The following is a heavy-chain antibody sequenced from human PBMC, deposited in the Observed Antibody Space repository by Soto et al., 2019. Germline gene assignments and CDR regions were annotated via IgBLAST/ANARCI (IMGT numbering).Heavy chain of an antibody. V-gene: IGHV1-69*01. CDR1: GGNFSSSA. CDR3: AIGISMVRGVIDNWLDP. Sequence: QVPLVQSGAEVKKPGSSVTVSCKASGGNFSSSAIHSVRQAHGHGLEWMGGIIPMYGPAKYAQRFQGRVTITADESTTTVYMELTSLTSQDTAVYYCAIGISMVRGVIDNWLDPWCPGTLVTVSS. D-gene: IGHD3-10*01. J-gene: IGHJ5*02. CDR2: IIPMYGPA.